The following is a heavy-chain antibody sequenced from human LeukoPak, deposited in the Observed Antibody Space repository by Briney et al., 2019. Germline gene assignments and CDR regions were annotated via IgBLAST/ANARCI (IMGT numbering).Heavy chain of an antibody. CDR3: ARETVVAATLWFDP. CDR1: GFTFSNYW. CDR2: IKQDGSEK. J-gene: IGHJ5*02. V-gene: IGHV3-7*01. D-gene: IGHD2-15*01. Sequence: PGGSLRLSCAASGFTFSNYWMSWVRQAPGKGLEWVANIKQDGSEKYYVDSVKGRFTISRDNAKNSLYLQMNSLRAEDTAVYYCARETVVAATLWFDPWGQGTLVTVSS.